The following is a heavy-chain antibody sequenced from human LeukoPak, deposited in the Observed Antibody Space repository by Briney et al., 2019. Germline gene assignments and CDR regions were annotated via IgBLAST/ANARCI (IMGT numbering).Heavy chain of an antibody. Sequence: GGSLRLSCAASGFTFSSYGMHWVRQAPGKGLEWVAVIWYDGSNKYYADSVKGRFTISRDNSKNTLYLQMNSLRAEDTAVYYCARGDYYDSSGYLDYWGQGTLVTVSS. J-gene: IGHJ4*02. V-gene: IGHV3-33*01. D-gene: IGHD3-22*01. CDR1: GFTFSSYG. CDR2: IWYDGSNK. CDR3: ARGDYYDSSGYLDY.